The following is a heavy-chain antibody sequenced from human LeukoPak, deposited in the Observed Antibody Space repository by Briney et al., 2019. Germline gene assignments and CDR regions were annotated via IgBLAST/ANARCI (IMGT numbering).Heavy chain of an antibody. D-gene: IGHD2-15*01. Sequence: PGGSLRLSCAASGFTFSSYWMSWVRQAPGKGLEWVANIKQDGSEKYYVDSVKGRFTISRDNAKNSLYLQMNCLRAEDTAVYYCAREGSDYYYYGMDVWGQGTTVTVSS. J-gene: IGHJ6*02. CDR2: IKQDGSEK. V-gene: IGHV3-7*01. CDR3: AREGSDYYYYGMDV. CDR1: GFTFSSYW.